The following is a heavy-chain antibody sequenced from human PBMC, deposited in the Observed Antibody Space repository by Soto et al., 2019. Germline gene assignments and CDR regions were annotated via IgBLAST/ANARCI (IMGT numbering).Heavy chain of an antibody. V-gene: IGHV3-74*01. CDR1: GFTFSPYW. CDR2: INPDGSST. D-gene: IGHD3-22*01. J-gene: IGHJ6*02. Sequence: GSLRLSCAASGFTFSPYWMHWVRQAPGKGLVWVSRINPDGSSTNYADSVKGRFTISRDNAKNTLYLQMNSLRDEDTAVYYCARDSSGRQYYGMDVWGQGTTVTVSS. CDR3: ARDSSGRQYYGMDV.